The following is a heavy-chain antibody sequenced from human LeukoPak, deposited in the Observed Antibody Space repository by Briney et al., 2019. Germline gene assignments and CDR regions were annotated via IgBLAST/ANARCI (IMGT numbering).Heavy chain of an antibody. CDR1: GGSISSSSYY. Sequence: SETLSLTCTVSGGSISSSSYYWGWIRQPPGKGLEWIGSIYYSGSTYYNPSLKGRVTISVDTSKNQFSLKLSSVTAADTAVYYCARHGGSYDSSGYYYVVPRDYYYYGMDVWGQGTTVTVSS. D-gene: IGHD3-22*01. J-gene: IGHJ6*02. CDR3: ARHGGSYDSSGYYYVVPRDYYYYGMDV. CDR2: IYYSGST. V-gene: IGHV4-39*01.